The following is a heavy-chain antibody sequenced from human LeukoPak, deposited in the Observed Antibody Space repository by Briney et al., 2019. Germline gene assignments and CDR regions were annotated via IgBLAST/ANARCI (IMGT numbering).Heavy chain of an antibody. J-gene: IGHJ6*02. D-gene: IGHD3-3*01. CDR3: ATNRDGTTYGVAPIAALDV. V-gene: IGHV1-69*13. Sequence: GASVRVSCKASGVNFKYSAFSWVRQAPGQGPEWMGGIVPLFDTANYAQRLQDRVTIAADESTTTVYMELSGLRSDDTAVYYCATNRDGTTYGVAPIAALDVWGQGTTVIVSS. CDR1: GVNFKYSA. CDR2: IVPLFDTA.